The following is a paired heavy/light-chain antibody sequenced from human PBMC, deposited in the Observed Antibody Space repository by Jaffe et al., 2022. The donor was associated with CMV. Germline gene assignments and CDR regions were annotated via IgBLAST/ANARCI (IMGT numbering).Heavy chain of an antibody. J-gene: IGHJ4*02. Sequence: QVQLQESGPGLVKPSETLSLTCTVSGGSISTYHWSWIRQPPGKGLEWIGYIFYTGSADYNPSLESRVTMSVDTSKNQFSLKLRSVTAADTAVYYCARSQRGLCSVGGCYSYFDFWGQGALVTVSS. CDR3: ARSQRGLCSVGGCYSYFDF. CDR2: IFYTGSA. D-gene: IGHD2-15*01. CDR1: GGSISTYH. V-gene: IGHV4-59*08.
Light chain of an antibody. CDR3: QQYHSLWT. CDR1: QSISTS. V-gene: IGKV1-5*03. Sequence: DIPVTQFPSTLSASVGDRVTITCRASQSISTSLAWYQQKPGKAPKVLIYKASSLEAGVPSRFSGSGSGTEFTLTISSLQPDDFATYYCQQYHSLWTFGHGTKVEVK. CDR2: KAS. J-gene: IGKJ1*01.